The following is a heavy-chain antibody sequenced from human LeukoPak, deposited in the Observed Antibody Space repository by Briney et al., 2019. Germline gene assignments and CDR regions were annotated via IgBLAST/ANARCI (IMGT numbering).Heavy chain of an antibody. D-gene: IGHD5-18*01. Sequence: ASVKVSCKASGYTFTGYYMHWVRQAPGQGLEWMGWINPNSGGTNYAQKFQGRATMTRDTSISTAYMELSRLRSDDTAVYYCARESEWGYSLPRFDYWGQGTLVTVSS. CDR1: GYTFTGYY. J-gene: IGHJ4*02. CDR3: ARESEWGYSLPRFDY. V-gene: IGHV1-2*02. CDR2: INPNSGGT.